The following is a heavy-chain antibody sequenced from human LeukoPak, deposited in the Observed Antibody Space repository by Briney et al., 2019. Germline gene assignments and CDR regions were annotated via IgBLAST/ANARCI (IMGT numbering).Heavy chain of an antibody. CDR3: ARCIPGIASAGNLDY. CDR2: IYPDDSDT. D-gene: IGHD6-13*01. J-gene: IGHJ4*02. CDR1: GCGFSNYW. V-gene: IGHV5-51*01. Sequence: GESLKISCKASGCGFSNYWITWVRQMPGKGLEWMGAIYPDDSDTRPSPSFQGQVTISVDKSINTAYLQWRSLQVSDTAVYYCARCIPGIASAGNLDYWGQGPLVTVSS.